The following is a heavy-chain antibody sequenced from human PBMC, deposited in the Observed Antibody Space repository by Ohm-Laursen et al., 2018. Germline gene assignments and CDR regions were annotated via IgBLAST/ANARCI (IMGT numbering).Heavy chain of an antibody. CDR3: ARAQNTMVRGVIPRPNWFDP. J-gene: IGHJ5*02. D-gene: IGHD3-10*01. V-gene: IGHV4-59*08. CDR1: GGSMSSFY. CDR2: IYYSGST. Sequence: SETLSLTCTVSGGSMSSFYWTWIRQPPGKGLEWIGYIYYSGSTNYNPSLKSRVTISLDTSKNQFSLKLSSVTAADTAVYYCARAQNTMVRGVIPRPNWFDPWGQGTLVTVSS.